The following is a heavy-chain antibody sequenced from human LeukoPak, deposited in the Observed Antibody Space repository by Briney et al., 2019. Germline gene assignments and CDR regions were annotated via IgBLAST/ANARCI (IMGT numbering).Heavy chain of an antibody. CDR2: SKNRVHSYTT. J-gene: IGHJ4*02. CDR1: GFIFSDHY. CDR3: AVWFGGKGGN. D-gene: IGHD3-10*01. V-gene: IGHV3-72*01. Sequence: GGSLRLSCAVSGFIFSDHYMDWVRQAPGKWLEWVARSKNRVHSYTTEYAASVRGRFAISRDASKNSLYLQMNSLKIEDTAVYYWAVWFGGKGGNWGQGTLVTVSS.